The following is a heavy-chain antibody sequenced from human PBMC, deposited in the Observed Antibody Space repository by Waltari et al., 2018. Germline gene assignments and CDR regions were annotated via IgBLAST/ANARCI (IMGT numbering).Heavy chain of an antibody. V-gene: IGHV1-69*14. CDR3: ARGKTYYCTSTSCYSREFAY. CDR2: MIPMFGKP. D-gene: IGHD2-2*01. CDR1: GCTFSSYA. Sequence: QVQLVQSGAEVKKPGSSAMVSCKASGCTFSSYASGGVRQARGQGLEWMGGMIPMFGKPKYAQRFQGTVTITADKSTSTAYRELSSLRSEDTAVYYCARGKTYYCTSTSCYSREFAYWSQGTLVAVSS. J-gene: IGHJ4*02.